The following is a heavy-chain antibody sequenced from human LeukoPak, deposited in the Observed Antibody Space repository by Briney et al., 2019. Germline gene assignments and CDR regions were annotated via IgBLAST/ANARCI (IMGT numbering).Heavy chain of an antibody. D-gene: IGHD3-3*01. V-gene: IGHV3-48*03. J-gene: IGHJ6*03. CDR2: ISSSGSTI. CDR3: AREAYHDFWSGSWRSYYYMDV. CDR1: GFTFSSYE. Sequence: GGSLRLSCAASGFTFSSYEMNWVRQAPGKGLEWVSYISSSGSTIYYADSVKGRFTISRDNAKNSLYLQMNSLRAEDTAVYYCAREAYHDFWSGSWRSYYYMDVWGKGTTVTVSS.